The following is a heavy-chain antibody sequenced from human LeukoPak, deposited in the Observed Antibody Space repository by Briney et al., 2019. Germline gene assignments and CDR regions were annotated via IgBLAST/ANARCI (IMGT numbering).Heavy chain of an antibody. J-gene: IGHJ4*02. Sequence: ASVKVSCKASGGTFSSYAISWVRQAPGQRLEWMGRIIPIFGTANYAQKFQGKVTITTDESTSTAYMELSSLRSEDTAVYYCAGSSSGYLIDYWGQGTLVTVSS. D-gene: IGHD3-22*01. CDR3: AGSSSGYLIDY. CDR2: IIPIFGTA. CDR1: GGTFSSYA. V-gene: IGHV1-69*05.